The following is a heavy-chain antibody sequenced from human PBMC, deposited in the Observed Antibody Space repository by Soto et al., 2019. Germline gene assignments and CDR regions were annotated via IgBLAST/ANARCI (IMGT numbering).Heavy chain of an antibody. V-gene: IGHV4-61*01. Sequence: QVQLQESGPGLVKTSETLSLTCTVSGGSVSSGPYHWNWVRQPPGKGLEWIGHISYSGTANYNPSLRGRVTMATDTSMNQFSLRLTSMTAADTAVYYCMRSHGAYWGQGALVTVSP. CDR2: ISYSGTA. J-gene: IGHJ4*02. CDR1: GGSVSSGPYH. CDR3: MRSHGAY. D-gene: IGHD2-8*01.